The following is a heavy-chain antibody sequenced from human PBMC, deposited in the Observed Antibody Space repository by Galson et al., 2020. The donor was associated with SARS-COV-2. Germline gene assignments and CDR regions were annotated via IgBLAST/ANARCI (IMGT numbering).Heavy chain of an antibody. J-gene: IGHJ4*02. CDR2: INPNSGGT. Sequence: ASVKVSCKASGYTFSGYYMHWVRQAPGQGLEWLGWINPNSGGTSYAQKFQGRVTMTTDTSISTVYMELRRLSSDDTAVYYCASDSPSLDDVFDQWGQGTLVTVSS. CDR3: ASDSPSLDDVFDQ. CDR1: GYTFSGYY. V-gene: IGHV1-2*02. D-gene: IGHD1-1*01.